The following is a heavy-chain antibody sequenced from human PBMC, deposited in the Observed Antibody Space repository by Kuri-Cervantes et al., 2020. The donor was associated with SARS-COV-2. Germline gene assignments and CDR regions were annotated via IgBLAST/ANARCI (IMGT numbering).Heavy chain of an antibody. CDR2: IYYSGST. CDR3: ARRGGSGYDQYYYYMDV. CDR1: GGSISSHY. V-gene: IGHV4-59*11. D-gene: IGHD5-12*01. Sequence: SETLSLTCTVSGGSISSHYWSWIRQPPGKGLEWIGYIYYSGSTNYNPSLKSRVTISVDTSKNQFSLKLSSVTAADTAVYYCARRGGSGYDQYYYYMDVWGKGTTVTVSS. J-gene: IGHJ6*03.